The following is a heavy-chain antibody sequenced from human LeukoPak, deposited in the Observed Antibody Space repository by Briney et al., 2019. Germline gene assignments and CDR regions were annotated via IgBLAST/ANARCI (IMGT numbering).Heavy chain of an antibody. J-gene: IGHJ4*02. CDR3: ASLDDYGDYGGY. D-gene: IGHD4-17*01. CDR1: GGSISSSSYY. Sequence: SETLSLTCTVSGGSISSSSYYWGWIRQPPGKGLEWIGSIYYSGSTYYNPSLKSRVTISVDTSKNQFSLKLSSVTAADTAVYYCASLDDYGDYGGYWGQGTLVTVSS. CDR2: IYYSGST. V-gene: IGHV4-39*01.